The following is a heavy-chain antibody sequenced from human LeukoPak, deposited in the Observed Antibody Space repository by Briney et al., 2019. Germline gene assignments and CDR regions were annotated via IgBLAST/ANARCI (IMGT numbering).Heavy chain of an antibody. D-gene: IGHD3-22*01. Sequence: PSQTLSLTCTVSGGSISSGSYYWSWIRQPAGKGLEWIGRIYTSGSTNYNPSLKSRVTISVDTSKNQFSLKLSSVTAADTAVYYCARVGSGYYYFDYWGQGTLVTVSS. CDR3: ARVGSGYYYFDY. J-gene: IGHJ4*02. V-gene: IGHV4-61*02. CDR1: GGSISSGSYY. CDR2: IYTSGST.